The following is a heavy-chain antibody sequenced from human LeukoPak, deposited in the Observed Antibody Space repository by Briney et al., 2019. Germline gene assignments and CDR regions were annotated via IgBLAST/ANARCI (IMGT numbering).Heavy chain of an antibody. V-gene: IGHV4-34*01. D-gene: IGHD2-8*01. Sequence: PSETLSLTCAVYGGSFSGYYWSLIRQPPGKGLEWIEEINHSGSTNYNPSLKSRVTISVDTSKNQFSLKLSSVTAADTAVYYCARGSIVLMVYANSGWFDPWGQGTLVTVSS. CDR1: GGSFSGYY. CDR3: ARGSIVLMVYANSGWFDP. CDR2: INHSGST. J-gene: IGHJ5*02.